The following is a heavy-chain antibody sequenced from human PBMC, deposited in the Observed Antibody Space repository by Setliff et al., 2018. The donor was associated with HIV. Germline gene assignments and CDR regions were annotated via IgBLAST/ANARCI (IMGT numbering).Heavy chain of an antibody. CDR2: INPLGGNT. CDR1: GNTFNSYY. J-gene: IGHJ4*02. V-gene: IGHV1-46*02. Sequence: ASVKVSCKASGNTFNSYYLHWVRQAPGQGLEWMGIINPLGGNTNYYAQKFQVRVTMTRDTSTSTIYMELSSLRSEDTAVYYCAKADYCSGGSCNSRRSIDYWGQGTLVTVSS. CDR3: AKADYCSGGSCNSRRSIDY. D-gene: IGHD2-15*01.